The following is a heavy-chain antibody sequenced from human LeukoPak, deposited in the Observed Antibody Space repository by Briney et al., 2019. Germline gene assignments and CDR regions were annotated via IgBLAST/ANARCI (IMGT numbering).Heavy chain of an antibody. CDR2: IIPILGIA. Sequence: GASVKVSCKASGGTFSSYAISWVRQAPGQGLEWMGRIIPILGIANYAQKFQGRVTMTEDTSTDTAYMELSSLRSEDTAVYYCATVVGANAFDIWGQGTMVTVSS. V-gene: IGHV1-69*04. J-gene: IGHJ3*02. D-gene: IGHD1-26*01. CDR1: GGTFSSYA. CDR3: ATVVGANAFDI.